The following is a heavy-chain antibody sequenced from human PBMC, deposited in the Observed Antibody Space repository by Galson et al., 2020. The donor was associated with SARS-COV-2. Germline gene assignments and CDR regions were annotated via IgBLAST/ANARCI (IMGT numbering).Heavy chain of an antibody. CDR1: RFHFGDNT. CDR3: ATTSVAVPMGTFDY. Sequence: GGSLRLSCRTSRFHFGDNTMTWFRQAPGTGQEWVGLIRSRAHGATTEYAASVNGRFTLSRDDFMDTVYLQMNSLTPEDTGIYFCATTSVAVPMGTFDYWGRGTLVTVTS. D-gene: IGHD3-10*01. V-gene: IGHV3-49*03. J-gene: IGHJ4*02. CDR2: IRSRAHGATT.